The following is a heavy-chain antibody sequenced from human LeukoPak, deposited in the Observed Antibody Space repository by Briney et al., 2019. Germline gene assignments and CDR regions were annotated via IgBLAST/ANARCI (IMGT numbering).Heavy chain of an antibody. CDR1: GGSISSYY. J-gene: IGHJ3*02. Sequence: SETLSLTCTVSGGSISSYYWGWIRQPPGKGLEWIGSIYYSGSTYYNPSLKSRVTISVDTSKNQFSLKLSSVTAADTAVYYCAGDRGYHSFDIWGQGTMVTVSS. V-gene: IGHV4-39*07. D-gene: IGHD5-18*01. CDR3: AGDRGYHSFDI. CDR2: IYYSGST.